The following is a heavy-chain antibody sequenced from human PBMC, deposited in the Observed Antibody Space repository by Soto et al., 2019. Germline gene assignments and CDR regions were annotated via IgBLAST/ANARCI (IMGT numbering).Heavy chain of an antibody. D-gene: IGHD3-3*01. V-gene: IGHV3-49*03. Sequence: PGGSLRLSCTASGFTFGDYAMSWFRQAPGKGLEWVGFIRSKAYGGTTEYAASVKGRFTISRDDSKSIAYLQMNSLKTEDTAVYYCTSSAGYDFWSGPIDYWGQGTLVTVSS. CDR3: TSSAGYDFWSGPIDY. J-gene: IGHJ4*02. CDR2: IRSKAYGGTT. CDR1: GFTFGDYA.